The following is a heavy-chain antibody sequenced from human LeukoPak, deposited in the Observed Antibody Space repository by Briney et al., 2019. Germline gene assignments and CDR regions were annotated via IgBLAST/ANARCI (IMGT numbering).Heavy chain of an antibody. CDR1: GFTFGDYA. J-gene: IGHJ4*02. Sequence: GGSLRLSCTASGFTFGDYAMSWFRQAPGKGLEWVGFIRSKAYGGTTEYAASVKGRFTISREDSKSIAYLQMNSLKTEETAVYYCTRDVSMATIWWDYWGQGTLVTVSS. CDR2: IRSKAYGGTT. CDR3: TRDVSMATIWWDY. D-gene: IGHD5-24*01. V-gene: IGHV3-49*03.